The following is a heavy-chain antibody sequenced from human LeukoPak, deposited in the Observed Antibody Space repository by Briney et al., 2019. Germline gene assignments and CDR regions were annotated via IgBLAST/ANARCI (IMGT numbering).Heavy chain of an antibody. CDR1: GFTFSSYS. J-gene: IGHJ6*03. Sequence: GGSLRLSCAASGFTFSSYSMNWVRQAPGKGLEWVSSISSSSSYIYYADSVKGRFTISRDNAKNSLYLQMNSLGAEDTAVYYCARSPDSTYYYYYMDVWGKGTTVTVSS. CDR3: ARSPDSTYYYYYMDV. CDR2: ISSSSSYI. V-gene: IGHV3-21*01. D-gene: IGHD6-13*01.